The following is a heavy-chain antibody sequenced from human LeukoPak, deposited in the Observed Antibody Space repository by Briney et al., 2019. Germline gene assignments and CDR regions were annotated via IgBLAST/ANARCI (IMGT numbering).Heavy chain of an antibody. CDR3: ARSGGWKSSTDI. Sequence: PSETLSLTCTVSGGSISSYYWSWIRQPPGKRLEWIGYIYYSGSTNYNPSLKSRVTISVDTSKNQFSLKLSSVTAADTAVYYCARSGGWKSSTDIWGQGTMVTVSS. CDR1: GGSISSYY. D-gene: IGHD6-13*01. V-gene: IGHV4-59*01. J-gene: IGHJ3*02. CDR2: IYYSGST.